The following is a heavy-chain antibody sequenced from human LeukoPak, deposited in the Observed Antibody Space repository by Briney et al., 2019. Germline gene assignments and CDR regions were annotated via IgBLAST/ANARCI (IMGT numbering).Heavy chain of an antibody. J-gene: IGHJ4*02. Sequence: ASVKVSCKASGYTFTSYAMNWVRQAPGQGLEWMGWSNTNTGNPTYAQGFTGRFVFSLDTSVSTAYLQISSLKAEDTAVYYCARSCRSGYSYGYCFDYWGQGTLVTVSS. CDR3: ARSCRSGYSYGYCFDY. CDR1: GYTFTSYA. D-gene: IGHD5-18*01. CDR2: SNTNTGNP. V-gene: IGHV7-4-1*02.